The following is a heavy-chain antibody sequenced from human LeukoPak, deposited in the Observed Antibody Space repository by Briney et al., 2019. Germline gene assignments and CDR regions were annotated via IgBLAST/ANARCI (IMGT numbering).Heavy chain of an antibody. J-gene: IGHJ4*02. CDR2: MNPNSGNT. V-gene: IGHV1-8*01. CDR3: ARDSIWGRGTYGFAY. D-gene: IGHD3-16*01. CDR1: GYTFTSYD. Sequence: ASVKVSCKASGYTFTSYDINWVRQATGQGLEWMGWMNPNSGNTGYAQKFQGRVTMTRNTSISTAYMELSSLRSEDTVVYYCARDSIWGRGTYGFAYWGQGALVTVSS.